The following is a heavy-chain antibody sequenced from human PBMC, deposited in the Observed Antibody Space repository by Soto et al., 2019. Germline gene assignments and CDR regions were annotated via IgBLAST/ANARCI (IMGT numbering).Heavy chain of an antibody. CDR2: IIPIFGTA. Sequence: QVQLVQSGAEVKKPGSSVKVSCKASGGTFSSYAISWVRQAPGQGLEWMGGIIPIFGTANYAQKFQGRVTMTADESTSTAYMELSSLRSEDTAVYYCARASGIAAAGDYYYGMDVWGQGTTVTVSS. J-gene: IGHJ6*02. V-gene: IGHV1-69*01. CDR1: GGTFSSYA. D-gene: IGHD6-13*01. CDR3: ARASGIAAAGDYYYGMDV.